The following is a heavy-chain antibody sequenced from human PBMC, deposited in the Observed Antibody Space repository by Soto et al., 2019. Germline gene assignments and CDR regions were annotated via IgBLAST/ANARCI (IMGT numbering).Heavy chain of an antibody. J-gene: IGHJ4*02. V-gene: IGHV3-23*01. CDR1: GFTFSSYA. CDR3: AKEDDWGTIEGTYRSSFDN. Sequence: GGSLRLSCAASGFTFSSYAMSWVRQAPGKGLEWVSAISGSGGSTYYADSVKGRFTISRDNSKNTLYLQMNSLRAEDTAVYYCAKEDDWGTIEGTYRSSFDNWGQGTLVTVSS. CDR2: ISGSGGST. D-gene: IGHD6-6*01.